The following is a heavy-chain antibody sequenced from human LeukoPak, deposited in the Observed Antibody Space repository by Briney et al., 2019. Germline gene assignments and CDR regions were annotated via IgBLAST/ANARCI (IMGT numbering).Heavy chain of an antibody. Sequence: GGSLRLSCAASGFTFSSYAMSWVRQAPGKGLEWVSAISGSGGSTYYADSVKGWFTISRDNSKNTLYLQMNSLRAEDTAVYYCAKDIYGTKWEPGDYWGQGTLVTVSS. CDR2: ISGSGGST. D-gene: IGHD1-26*01. V-gene: IGHV3-23*01. CDR3: AKDIYGTKWEPGDY. J-gene: IGHJ4*02. CDR1: GFTFSSYA.